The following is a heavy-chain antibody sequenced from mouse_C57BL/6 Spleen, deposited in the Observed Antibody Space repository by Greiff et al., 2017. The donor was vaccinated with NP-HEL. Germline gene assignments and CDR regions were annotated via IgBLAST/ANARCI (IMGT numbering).Heavy chain of an antibody. V-gene: IGHV5-9-1*02. J-gene: IGHJ4*01. CDR1: GFTFSSYA. D-gene: IGHD6-2*01. CDR3: TRALWGDYAMDY. CDR2: ICSGGGYF. Sequence: EVNLVESGEGLVKPGGSLKLSCAASGFTFSSYAMSWVRQTPEKRLEWVAYICSGGGYFYFAGTVKGRFTISRDNARNTLYLQMSSLKSEETAMYYCTRALWGDYAMDYWGQGTSVTVSS.